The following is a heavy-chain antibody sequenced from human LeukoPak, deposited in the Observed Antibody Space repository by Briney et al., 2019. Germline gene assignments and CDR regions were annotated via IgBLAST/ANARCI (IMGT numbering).Heavy chain of an antibody. CDR1: GYTFTSYA. J-gene: IGHJ6*04. D-gene: IGHD4-23*01. CDR3: ARVIGGYYCYGMDV. CDR2: INAGNGNT. V-gene: IGHV1-3*01. Sequence: ASVKVSCKASGYTFTSYAMHWVRQAPGQRLEWMGWINAGNGNTKYSQKFQGRVTITRDTFASTAYMELSSLRSEDTAVYYCARVIGGYYCYGMDVWGKGTTVTVSS.